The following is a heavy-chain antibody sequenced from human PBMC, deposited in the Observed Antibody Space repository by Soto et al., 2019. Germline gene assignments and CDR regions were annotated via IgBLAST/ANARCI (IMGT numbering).Heavy chain of an antibody. CDR3: ARDRAVAAPNWFDP. CDR2: ISYDGSKK. Sequence: QVQLVESGGGVVQPGRSMRLSCAASGLTIRSYAMHWVRQAPGKGLEWVAVISYDGSKKFHADAVKGRFTISRDNSKNTLYLQMNSLRAEDTAVYYCARDRAVAAPNWFDPWCQGTLVTVSS. CDR1: GLTIRSYA. D-gene: IGHD6-19*01. J-gene: IGHJ5*02. V-gene: IGHV3-30-3*01.